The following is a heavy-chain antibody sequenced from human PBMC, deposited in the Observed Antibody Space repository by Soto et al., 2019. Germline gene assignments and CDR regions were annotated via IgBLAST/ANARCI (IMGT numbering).Heavy chain of an antibody. D-gene: IGHD3-22*01. V-gene: IGHV3-48*02. J-gene: IGHJ5*02. CDR2: ISGSSSNI. Sequence: LRLSCAASGFTFSSYSMNWVRQAPGKGLEWVSYISGSSSNIYYADSVKGRFTVSRDNAKNSLYLQMNSLRDADTALYYCARDSHDDYSGYYAMSWFHPWGQGTPVTVSS. CDR1: GFTFSSYS. CDR3: ARDSHDDYSGYYAMSWFHP.